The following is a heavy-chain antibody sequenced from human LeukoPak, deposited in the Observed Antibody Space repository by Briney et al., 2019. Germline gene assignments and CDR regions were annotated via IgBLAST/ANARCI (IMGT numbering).Heavy chain of an antibody. V-gene: IGHV4-59*01. CDR1: GGSISSYY. J-gene: IGHJ4*02. CDR2: IYYSGST. D-gene: IGHD3-22*01. Sequence: SETLSLTCTVSGGSISSYYWSWIRQPPGKGLEWIGYIYYSGSTNYNPSLKSRVTISVDTSKNQFSLKLSSVTAADTAVYYCARAPYYYDSGGEGVWGQGTLVTVSS. CDR3: ARAPYYYDSGGEGV.